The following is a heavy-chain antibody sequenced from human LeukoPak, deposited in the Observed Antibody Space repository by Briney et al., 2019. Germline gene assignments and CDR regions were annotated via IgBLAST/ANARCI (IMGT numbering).Heavy chain of an antibody. J-gene: IGHJ4*02. D-gene: IGHD2-21*02. CDR3: TTVPYCGGDCYLPIFDY. V-gene: IGHV3-15*01. CDR1: GFTFSNIW. CDR2: IKSKSGGGTT. Sequence: GGSLRLSCAASGFTFSNIWMSWVSHAPGKGLEWVGRIKSKSGGGTTDYTAPVKGRFTISRDDSKNTLYLQMRSLKTEDTAVYYCTTVPYCGGDCYLPIFDYWGQGTLVTVSS.